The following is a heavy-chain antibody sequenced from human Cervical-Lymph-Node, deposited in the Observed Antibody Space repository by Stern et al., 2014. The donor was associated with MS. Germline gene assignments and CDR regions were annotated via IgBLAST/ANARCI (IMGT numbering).Heavy chain of an antibody. D-gene: IGHD6-6*01. CDR1: GFTFNDYA. J-gene: IGHJ4*02. V-gene: IGHV3-64*01. CDR2: IGSDGDST. Sequence: VQLVESGGGLVQPGGSLRISCAASGFTFNDYAMNWVRQAPGKGLQFVSAIGSDGDSTHYANSVKGRFSISRDNSRNTLFLQMGSLRPEDTAVYYCARGSIRGSSSRFVDSWGQGTLVTVSS. CDR3: ARGSIRGSSSRFVDS.